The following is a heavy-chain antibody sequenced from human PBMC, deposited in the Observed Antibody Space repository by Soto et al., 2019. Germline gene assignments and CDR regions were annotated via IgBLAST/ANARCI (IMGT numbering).Heavy chain of an antibody. CDR2: IYYSGST. Sequence: SETLSLTCTVSGGSISREHWSWSRQPPGKGLEWIGYIYYSGSTNYNPSLKSRVTISVDTSKNQFSLKLSSVTAADTAVYYCARGELRYFDWLPYYYYGMDVWGQGTTVT. V-gene: IGHV4-59*01. D-gene: IGHD3-9*01. CDR1: GGSISREH. CDR3: ARGELRYFDWLPYYYYGMDV. J-gene: IGHJ6*02.